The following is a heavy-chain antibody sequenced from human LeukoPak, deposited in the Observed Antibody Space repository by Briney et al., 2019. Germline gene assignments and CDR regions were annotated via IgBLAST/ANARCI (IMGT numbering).Heavy chain of an antibody. CDR2: INPSSGGT. CDR1: GYTFTSYD. CDR3: ARVLPGDAYTYGY. J-gene: IGHJ4*02. D-gene: IGHD5-18*01. Sequence: GASVKVSCKASGYTFTSYDINWVRQAPGQGLEYMGWINPSSGGTDYAQKFQGRVTMTRDSSISTAYMELSRLRSDDTAMYYCARVLPGDAYTYGYWGQGTLVTVSS. V-gene: IGHV1-2*02.